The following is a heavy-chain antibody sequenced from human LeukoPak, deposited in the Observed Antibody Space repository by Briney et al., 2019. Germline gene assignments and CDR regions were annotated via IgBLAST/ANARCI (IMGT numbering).Heavy chain of an antibody. CDR1: GYTLTELS. CDR3: ATLTYCYDSSGYYNYFDY. V-gene: IGHV1-24*01. Sequence: ASVKVSCKVSGYTLTELSMHWVRQAPGKGLEWMGGFDPEDGETIYAQKFQGRVTMTEDTSTDTAYMELSSLRSEDTAVYYCATLTYCYDSSGYYNYFDYWGQGTLVTVSS. D-gene: IGHD3-22*01. J-gene: IGHJ4*02. CDR2: FDPEDGET.